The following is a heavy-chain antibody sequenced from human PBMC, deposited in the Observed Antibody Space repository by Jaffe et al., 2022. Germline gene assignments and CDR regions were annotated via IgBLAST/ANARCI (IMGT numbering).Heavy chain of an antibody. CDR3: AKDEGGYSGYVYFQH. D-gene: IGHD5-12*01. V-gene: IGHV3-30*18. CDR2: ISYDGSNK. CDR1: GFTFSSYG. Sequence: QVQLVESGGGVVQPGRSLRLSCAASGFTFSSYGMHWVRQAPGKGLEWVAVISYDGSNKYYADSVKGRFTISRDNSKNTLYLQMNSLRAEDTAVYYCAKDEGGYSGYVYFQHWGQGTLVTVSS. J-gene: IGHJ1*01.